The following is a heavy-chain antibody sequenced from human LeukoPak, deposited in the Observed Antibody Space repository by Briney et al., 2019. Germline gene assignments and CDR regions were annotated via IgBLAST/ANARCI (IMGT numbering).Heavy chain of an antibody. Sequence: AETLCLTCAVYGGSFSGYYWSWIRQPPGKGLEWIGEINHSGSTNYNPYLKSRVTISVHTSKNQFSLKLSSVTAADTAVYYCAIGNYWGQGTLVTVSS. CDR3: AIGNY. CDR1: GGSFSGYY. J-gene: IGHJ4*02. CDR2: INHSGST. V-gene: IGHV4-34*01.